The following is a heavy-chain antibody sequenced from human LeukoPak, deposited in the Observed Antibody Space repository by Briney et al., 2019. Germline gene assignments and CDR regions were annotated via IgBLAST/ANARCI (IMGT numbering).Heavy chain of an antibody. CDR2: IKSNIAGGTT. CDR3: TTNEDIVELPPEIRYYYYSYYLDV. V-gene: IGHV3-15*01. CDR1: GFTFTNAW. J-gene: IGHJ6*03. D-gene: IGHD2-15*01. Sequence: GGSLRLSCDASGFTFTNAWMSWVRQTPGKGLEWVGRIKSNIAGGTTNYAAPVKGRFTISRDDSKNTLYLQMNSLKVEDTAVYYCTTNEDIVELPPEIRYYYYSYYLDVWGKGTTVTVSS.